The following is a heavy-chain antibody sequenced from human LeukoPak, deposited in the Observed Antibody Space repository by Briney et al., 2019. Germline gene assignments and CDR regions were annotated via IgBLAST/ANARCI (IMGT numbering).Heavy chain of an antibody. J-gene: IGHJ3*02. V-gene: IGHV3-53*01. Sequence: PGGSRRLSCAASGFTVSSNYMSWVRQAPGKGLEWVSVIYSGGSTYYADSVKGRFTISRDNSKNTLYLQMNSLRAEDTALYYCARARIAAAGYDAFDIWGQGTMVTVSS. CDR2: IYSGGST. CDR1: GFTVSSNY. CDR3: ARARIAAAGYDAFDI. D-gene: IGHD6-13*01.